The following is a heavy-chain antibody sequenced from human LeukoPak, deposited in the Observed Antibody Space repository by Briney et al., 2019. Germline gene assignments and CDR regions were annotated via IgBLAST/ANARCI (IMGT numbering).Heavy chain of an antibody. J-gene: IGHJ4*02. D-gene: IGHD3-16*01. Sequence: GGSLRLSCAASGFTFSSYGMHWVRQAPGKGLEWVAVISYDGSNKYYADSVKGRFTISRDNSKNTLYLQMNNLRAEDTAVYYCARGRYYLDYWGQGTLVSVSS. CDR1: GFTFSSYG. CDR2: ISYDGSNK. CDR3: ARGRYYLDY. V-gene: IGHV3-30*03.